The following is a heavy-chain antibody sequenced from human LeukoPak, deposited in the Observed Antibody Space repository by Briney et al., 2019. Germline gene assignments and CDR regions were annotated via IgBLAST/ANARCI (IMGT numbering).Heavy chain of an antibody. CDR1: GFIFSNYA. CDR3: AKVPYSDYGSGRPPFMDV. D-gene: IGHD3-10*01. V-gene: IGHV3-23*01. CDR2: IDYSGAYT. Sequence: GGSLRLSCAASGFIFSNYAMSWVRQAPRKGLEWVSTIDYSGAYTYYADSVKGRFTISRDNSKNTLYMQMNSLRAEDTAIYYCAKVPYSDYGSGRPPFMDVWGQGTTVAVS. J-gene: IGHJ6*02.